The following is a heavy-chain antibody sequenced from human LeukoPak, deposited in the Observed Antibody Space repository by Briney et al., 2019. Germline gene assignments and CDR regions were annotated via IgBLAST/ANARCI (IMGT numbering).Heavy chain of an antibody. D-gene: IGHD1-1*01. V-gene: IGHV1-3*01. CDR2: INAANGST. Sequence: ASVKVSCKASGYSFTDYAMHWVRQAPGQRLEWMGWINAANGSTKYSQKFQGRVTITRDTSASTAYMALSSLRFEDTAIYYCARGANWNDGVGAFDIWGQGTMVTVSS. CDR3: ARGANWNDGVGAFDI. CDR1: GYSFTDYA. J-gene: IGHJ3*02.